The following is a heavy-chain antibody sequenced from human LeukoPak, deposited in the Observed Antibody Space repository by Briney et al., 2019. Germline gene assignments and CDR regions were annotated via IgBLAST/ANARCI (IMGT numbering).Heavy chain of an antibody. CDR3: ARDVPVAGAPFDY. CDR1: GFILDRYN. J-gene: IGHJ4*02. Sequence: GGSLRLSCVASGFILDRYNMNWVRQAPGKGLEWVSSISSSSTSIYYTDSAKGRFTISRDNAKNSLYLQMNSLRDGDTAVYYCARDVPVAGAPFDYWGQGTLVTVSS. CDR2: ISSSSTSI. D-gene: IGHD6-19*01. V-gene: IGHV3-48*02.